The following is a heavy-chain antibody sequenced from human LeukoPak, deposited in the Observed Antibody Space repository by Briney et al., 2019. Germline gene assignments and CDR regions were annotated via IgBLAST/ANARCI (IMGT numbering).Heavy chain of an antibody. CDR1: GFTFSSYA. Sequence: GGSLRLSCAASGFTFSSYAMSWVRQAPGKGLESVSAISGSGGSTYYADSVKGRFTISRDNSKNTLYLQMGSLRAEDMAVYYCASGRDFERSFFDYWGQGTVVTVSS. V-gene: IGHV3-23*01. D-gene: IGHD2-21*02. CDR3: ASGRDFERSFFDY. J-gene: IGHJ4*02. CDR2: ISGSGGST.